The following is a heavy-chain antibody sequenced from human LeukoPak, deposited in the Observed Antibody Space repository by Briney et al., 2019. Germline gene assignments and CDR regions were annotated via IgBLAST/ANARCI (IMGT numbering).Heavy chain of an antibody. J-gene: IGHJ6*03. V-gene: IGHV4-34*01. CDR1: GGSFSVYY. D-gene: IGHD3-10*01. CDR3: ARATMVRGVIITWTYYYYYMDV. Sequence: SETLSLTCAVYGGSFSVYYWSWIRQTPGKGLEWIGEINHSGSTNYNPSLKSRVTISVDTSKNQFSLKLSSVTAADTAVYYCARATMVRGVIITWTYYYYYMDVWGKGTTVTVSS. CDR2: INHSGST.